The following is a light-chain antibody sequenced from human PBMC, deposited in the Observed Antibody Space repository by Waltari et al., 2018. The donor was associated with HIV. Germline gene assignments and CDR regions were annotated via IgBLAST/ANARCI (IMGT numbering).Light chain of an antibody. CDR1: QSVLYSSNDKNY. J-gene: IGKJ1*01. Sequence: DIVMTQSPDSLAVSLGERATINCKASQSVLYSSNDKNYLAWYQQKPGQPPKLLIYWASTRESGVPDRFSGSGSGTDFTLTITSLQAEDVAVYYGQQYYSIRTFGQGTRVEIK. V-gene: IGKV4-1*01. CDR3: QQYYSIRT. CDR2: WAS.